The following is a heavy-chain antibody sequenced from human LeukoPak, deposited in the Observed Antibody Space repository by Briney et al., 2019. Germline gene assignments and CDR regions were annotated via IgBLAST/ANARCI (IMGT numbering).Heavy chain of an antibody. Sequence: ASVKVSCKASGYTFTSYDINWVRQATGQGLEWMGWINPNSGGTNYAQKFQGRVTMTRDTSISTAYMELSRLRSDDTAVYYCARGVGLLWFGDHAFDIWGQGTMVTVSS. J-gene: IGHJ3*02. CDR2: INPNSGGT. V-gene: IGHV1-2*02. CDR3: ARGVGLLWFGDHAFDI. D-gene: IGHD3-10*01. CDR1: GYTFTSYD.